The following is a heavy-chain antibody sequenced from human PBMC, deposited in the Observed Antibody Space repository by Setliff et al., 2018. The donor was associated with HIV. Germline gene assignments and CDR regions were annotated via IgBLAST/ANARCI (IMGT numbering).Heavy chain of an antibody. V-gene: IGHV1-69*10. D-gene: IGHD3-9*01. CDR2: IAPNLRMP. Sequence: SVKVSCKASGGTFNTYPIAWGRQATGQGLEWMGGIAPNLRMPNYIQKFKGRLTITADESTSTVYMELTNLRSEDTAMYYCAREKSTVLEYFDWLKPRHVFDVWGQGTVVTVSS. CDR3: AREKSTVLEYFDWLKPRHVFDV. J-gene: IGHJ3*01. CDR1: GGTFNTYP.